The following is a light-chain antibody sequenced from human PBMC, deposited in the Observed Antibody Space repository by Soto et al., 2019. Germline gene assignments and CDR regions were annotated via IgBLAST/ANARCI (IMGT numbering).Light chain of an antibody. CDR2: DVS. CDR3: CSYTTSNTRQIV. Sequence: QAVVTQPSSVSGSPGQWITISYTGTSSDVGGYNYVSWYQQHPGKAPKFMIYDVSNRPSGVSNRFSGSKSGNTASLTISGLQAEDEADYYCCSYTTSNTRQIVFGTGTKVTVL. V-gene: IGLV2-14*01. J-gene: IGLJ1*01. CDR1: SSDVGGYNY.